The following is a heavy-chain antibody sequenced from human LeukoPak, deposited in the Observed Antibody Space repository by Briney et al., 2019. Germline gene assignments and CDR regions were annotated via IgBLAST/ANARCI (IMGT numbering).Heavy chain of an antibody. D-gene: IGHD6-13*01. J-gene: IGHJ4*02. Sequence: ASVKVSCKASGGTFSSYAISWVRQAPGQGLEWMGGIIPIFGTANYAQKFQGRVTITADESTSTAYMELSSLRSEDTAVYYCARGVADGSSSYVGIDWGQGPLVTVSS. V-gene: IGHV1-69*13. CDR1: GGTFSSYA. CDR3: ARGVADGSSSYVGID. CDR2: IIPIFGTA.